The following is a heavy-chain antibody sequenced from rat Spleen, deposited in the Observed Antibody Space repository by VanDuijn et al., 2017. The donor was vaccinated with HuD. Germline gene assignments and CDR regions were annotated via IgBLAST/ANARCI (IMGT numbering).Heavy chain of an antibody. J-gene: IGHJ1*01. CDR3: VRQGYLRDWYFDF. D-gene: IGHD2-5*01. CDR2: ILYDGSST. CDR1: GFTFSGYA. Sequence: EVQLVESGGGLVQPGRSLKLSCAASGFTFSGYAMAWVRQAPKKGLEWVATILYDGSSTYYRDSVKGRFIISRDNAKSSLYLEMDSLRSEDMATYYCVRQGYLRDWYFDFWGPGTMVTVSS. V-gene: IGHV5-17*01.